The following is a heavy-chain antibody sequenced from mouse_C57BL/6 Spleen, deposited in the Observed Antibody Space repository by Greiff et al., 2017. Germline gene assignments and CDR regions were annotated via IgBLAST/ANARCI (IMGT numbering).Heavy chain of an antibody. CDR1: GYTFTSYW. CDR2: IDPSDSDT. V-gene: IGHV1-52*01. Sequence: VQLQQPGAELVRPGSSVKLSCKASGYTFTSYWMHWVKQRPIQGLEWIGNIDPSDSDTHYNQKFKDKATLTVDKSSSTAYMQLRSLTSEDSAVYYCARKGTDPFDYWGQGTALTVSS. D-gene: IGHD4-1*01. CDR3: ARKGTDPFDY. J-gene: IGHJ2*01.